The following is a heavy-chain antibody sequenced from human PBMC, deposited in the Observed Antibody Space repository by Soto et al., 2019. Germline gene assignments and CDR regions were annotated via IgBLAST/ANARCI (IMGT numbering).Heavy chain of an antibody. J-gene: IGHJ4*02. V-gene: IGHV3-30-3*01. CDR2: ISYDGSNK. CDR3: ARAGRRWFGDDPRGFDN. D-gene: IGHD3-10*01. CDR1: GFTFSSYA. Sequence: PGVSLRLSCAASGFTFSSYAMHWVRQAPGKGLEWVAVISYDGSNKYYADSVKGRFTISRDNSKNALYLQMNSLRAEDTAVYYCARAGRRWFGDDPRGFDNWGQGTLVTVSS.